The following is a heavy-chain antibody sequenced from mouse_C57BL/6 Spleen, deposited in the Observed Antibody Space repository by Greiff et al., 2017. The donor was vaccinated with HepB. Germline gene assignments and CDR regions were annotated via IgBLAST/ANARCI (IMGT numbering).Heavy chain of an antibody. D-gene: IGHD2-5*01. CDR1: GFNIKDDY. CDR2: IDPENGDT. J-gene: IGHJ1*03. CDR3: TGGYSTPRYFDV. V-gene: IGHV14-4*01. Sequence: EVKLMESGAELVRPGASVKLSCTASGFNIKDDYMHWVKQRPEQGLEWIGWIDPENGDTEYASKFQGKATITADTSSNTAYLQLSSLTSEDTAVYYCTGGYSTPRYFDVWGTGTTVTVSS.